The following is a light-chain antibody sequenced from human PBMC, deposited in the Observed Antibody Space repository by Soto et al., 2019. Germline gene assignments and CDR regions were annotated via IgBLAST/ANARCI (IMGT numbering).Light chain of an antibody. J-gene: IGKJ4*01. CDR1: QSVSSSY. CDR2: DAS. Sequence: EIVLTQSPGTLSLSPGERATLSCRAIQSVSSSYLAWYQQRPGQAPNLLIYDASSRATGISERFSGSGSGTDFTLTISRMEPEDFAVYYCQQYETSLITFGGGTKVDIK. CDR3: QQYETSLIT. V-gene: IGKV3-20*01.